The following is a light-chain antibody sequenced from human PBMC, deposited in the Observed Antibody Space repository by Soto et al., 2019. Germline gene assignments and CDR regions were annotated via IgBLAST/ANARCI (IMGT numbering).Light chain of an antibody. CDR1: SGHSSYI. Sequence: QLVLTQSSSASASLGCSVKLTCTLSSGHSSYIIAWHQQQPGKAPRYLMKLEGSGSYNKGSGVPDRFSGSSSGADRYLTISNLHFEDEADYYCATWDSNTRVFGGGTKLTVL. J-gene: IGLJ3*02. CDR2: LEGSGSY. V-gene: IGLV4-60*02. CDR3: ATWDSNTRV.